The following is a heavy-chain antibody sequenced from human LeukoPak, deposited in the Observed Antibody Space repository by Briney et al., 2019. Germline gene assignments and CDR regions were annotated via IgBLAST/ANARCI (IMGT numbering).Heavy chain of an antibody. Sequence: GGSLRLSCAASGFTFSSYVMHWVRQAPGKGLEWVAVISYDGSNKYYADSVKGRFTISRDNSKDTLYLQMNSLRPEDTAVYYCAILRRGYWGQGTLVTVSS. CDR2: ISYDGSNK. V-gene: IGHV3-30*03. CDR3: AILRRGY. CDR1: GFTFSSYV. D-gene: IGHD3-10*01. J-gene: IGHJ4*02.